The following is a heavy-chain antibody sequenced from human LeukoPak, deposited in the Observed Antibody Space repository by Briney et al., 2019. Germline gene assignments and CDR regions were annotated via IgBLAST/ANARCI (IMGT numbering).Heavy chain of an antibody. Sequence: GGSLRLSCTASGFTFGDYAMSWVRQAPGKGLEWVGFIRSKAYGGTTEYAASVKGRFTISRDDSKSIAYLQMNSLKTEDTAVYYCTREEELLQNSFDYWGQGTLVTVSS. V-gene: IGHV3-49*04. CDR3: TREEELLQNSFDY. D-gene: IGHD1-26*01. CDR1: GFTFGDYA. CDR2: IRSKAYGGTT. J-gene: IGHJ4*02.